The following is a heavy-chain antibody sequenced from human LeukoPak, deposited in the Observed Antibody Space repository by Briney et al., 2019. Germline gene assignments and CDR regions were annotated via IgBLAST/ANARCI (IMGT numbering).Heavy chain of an antibody. D-gene: IGHD3-10*01. V-gene: IGHV3-33*01. CDR2: IWHDGSNK. CDR1: GFTFNNYG. CDR3: AREPVPDSGIYTVPFDY. Sequence: GGFLRLSCAASGFTFNNYGMHWVRQAPGKGLEWVAVIWHDGSNKYYADSVKGRFTISRDNSKNTLYLQMNSLRAEDTAVYYCAREPVPDSGIYTVPFDYWGQGTLVTVSS. J-gene: IGHJ4*02.